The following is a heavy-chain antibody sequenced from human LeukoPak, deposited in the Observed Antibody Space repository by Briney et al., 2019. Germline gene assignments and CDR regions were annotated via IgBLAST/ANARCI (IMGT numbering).Heavy chain of an antibody. CDR3: ARVWGSTARYYYYMDV. Sequence: PGGSLRLSCAASGFTISSYWMNWVRQAPGKGLEWVANIKQDGSEKKYVDSVKGRFTISRDNSKNTLYLQMNSLRAEDTAVYYCARVWGSTARYYYYMDVWGKGTTVTVSS. CDR1: GFTISSYW. J-gene: IGHJ6*03. CDR2: IKQDGSEK. D-gene: IGHD3-16*01. V-gene: IGHV3-7*03.